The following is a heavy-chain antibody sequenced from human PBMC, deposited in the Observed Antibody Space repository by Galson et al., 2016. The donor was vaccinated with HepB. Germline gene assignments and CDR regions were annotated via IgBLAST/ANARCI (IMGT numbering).Heavy chain of an antibody. D-gene: IGHD3-16*02. CDR1: GFTFSSYD. CDR2: IGTAGDT. CDR3: AREHYDYIWGIYRPDWYFEL. V-gene: IGHV3-13*01. J-gene: IGHJ1*01. Sequence: SLRLSCAASGFTFSSYDMHWVRQATGKGLEWVSSIGTAGDTYYAVSVKGRFTISRENAKNSLYLQMNSLKAGDTAVYYCAREHYDYIWGIYRPDWYFELWGQGTLVTVSS.